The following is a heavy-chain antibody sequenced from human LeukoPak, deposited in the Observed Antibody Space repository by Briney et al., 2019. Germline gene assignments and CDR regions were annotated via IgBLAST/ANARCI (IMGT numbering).Heavy chain of an antibody. CDR3: ARDRCSSVSCFGDMDV. V-gene: IGHV4-59*11. CDR1: GGSISSHY. D-gene: IGHD2-2*01. Sequence: SETLSLNCEVSGGSISSHYWTWIRQSPGKGLEWIGNVYKSGSTKYHSSLQSRVTISVDTSKNQFALKLSYVTAADTAVYFCARDRCSSVSCFGDMDVWGKGTVVTVS. J-gene: IGHJ6*03. CDR2: VYKSGST.